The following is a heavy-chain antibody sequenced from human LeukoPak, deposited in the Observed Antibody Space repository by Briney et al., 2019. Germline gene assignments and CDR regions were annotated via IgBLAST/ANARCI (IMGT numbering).Heavy chain of an antibody. CDR1: GFTLKSYW. V-gene: IGHV3-21*01. J-gene: IGHJ4*02. Sequence: GGSLRLSCAASGFTLKSYWMTWIRQAPGKGLEWVSSISSSSSYIYYADSVKGRFTISRDNAKNSLYLQMNSLRAEDTAVYYCATAIYTVTDSNWGQGTLVTVSS. CDR2: ISSSSSYI. CDR3: ATAIYTVTDSN. D-gene: IGHD4-11*01.